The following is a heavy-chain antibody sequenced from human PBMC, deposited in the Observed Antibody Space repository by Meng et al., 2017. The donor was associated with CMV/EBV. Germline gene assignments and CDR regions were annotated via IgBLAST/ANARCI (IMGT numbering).Heavy chain of an antibody. D-gene: IGHD6-6*01. J-gene: IGHJ6*02. CDR1: GFTFSSYE. V-gene: IGHV3-48*03. CDR2: ISSSGSTI. CDR3: ARVEQLARYYYYYYGMDV. Sequence: GGSLRLSCAASGFTFSSYEMNWVRQAPGKGLEWVSYISSSGSTIYYADSVKGRFTISRDNAKNSLYLQMNSLRAEDTAVYYCARVEQLARYYYYYYGMDVWGQGTTVTVSS.